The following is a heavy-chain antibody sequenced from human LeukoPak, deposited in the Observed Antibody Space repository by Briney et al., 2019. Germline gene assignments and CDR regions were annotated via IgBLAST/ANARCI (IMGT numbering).Heavy chain of an antibody. CDR1: GDSISSYY. J-gene: IGHJ6*03. V-gene: IGHV4-59*08. CDR2: IYYSGST. Sequence: PSETLSLTCTVSGDSISSYYWSWIRQPPGKGLEWIGYIYYSGSTIYNPSLNSRVTISVDTSKNQFSLKLSSVTAADTAVYYCARVLSYESYYYYMDVWGKGTTVTISS. CDR3: ARVLSYESYYYYMDV. D-gene: IGHD3-16*01.